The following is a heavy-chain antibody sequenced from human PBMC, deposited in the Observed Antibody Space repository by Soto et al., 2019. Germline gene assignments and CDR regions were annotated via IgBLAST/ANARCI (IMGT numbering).Heavy chain of an antibody. CDR2: IIPLLNTV. V-gene: IGHV1-69*08. CDR3: ARDSPIGSTFSGYDAIDY. Sequence: QVQLVQSGAEVKKPGSSVKVSCKTSGGTFSNDIITWVRQAPGQGLEWMVRIIPLLNTVNYAQKLQGRVTITADKSTGTAYMEMNSLTSEDTAVYYCARDSPIGSTFSGYDAIDYWGQGTLVTVSS. CDR1: GGTFSNDI. D-gene: IGHD5-12*01. J-gene: IGHJ4*02.